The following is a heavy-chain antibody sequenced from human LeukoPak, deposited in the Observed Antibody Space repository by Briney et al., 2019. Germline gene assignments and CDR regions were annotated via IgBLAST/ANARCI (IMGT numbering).Heavy chain of an antibody. CDR3: ARDKIVGPTTLDY. Sequence: PGGSLRLSCAASGFTFSGYWMSWVRQTPEKGLEWVANIKQDGYEKYYVDSVKGRFTISRDNAKNSLYLQMNSLRAADTAVYYCARDKIVGPTTLDYWGQGTLVPVSS. J-gene: IGHJ4*02. CDR2: IKQDGYEK. D-gene: IGHD1-26*01. CDR1: GFTFSGYW. V-gene: IGHV3-7*01.